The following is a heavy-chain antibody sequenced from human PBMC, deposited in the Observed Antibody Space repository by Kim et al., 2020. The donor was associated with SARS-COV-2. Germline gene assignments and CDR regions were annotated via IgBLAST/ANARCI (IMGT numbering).Heavy chain of an antibody. CDR1: GFTFSSYS. J-gene: IGHJ4*02. V-gene: IGHV3-21*01. D-gene: IGHD3-16*02. CDR3: ARDCYDYVWGSYRPFDY. CDR2: ISSSSSYI. Sequence: GGSLRLSCAASGFTFSSYSMNWVRQAPGKGLEWVSSISSSSSYIYYADSVKGRFTISRDNAKNSLYLQMNSLRAEDTAVYYCARDCYDYVWGSYRPFDYWGQGTLVTVSS.